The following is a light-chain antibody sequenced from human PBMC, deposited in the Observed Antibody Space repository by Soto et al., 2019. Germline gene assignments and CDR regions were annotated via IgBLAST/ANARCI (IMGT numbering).Light chain of an antibody. V-gene: IGKV1-39*01. J-gene: IGKJ1*01. CDR2: AAS. CDR3: QQSYITPWT. Sequence: DIRMTQSPSSLSASVGDRVTITCRASASISNYLNWYQQTPGKAPNLLIYAASSLQSGVPSRFSGSGSGTDFTLTISNLQPEDFATYYCQQSYITPWTFGQGTKVELK. CDR1: ASISNY.